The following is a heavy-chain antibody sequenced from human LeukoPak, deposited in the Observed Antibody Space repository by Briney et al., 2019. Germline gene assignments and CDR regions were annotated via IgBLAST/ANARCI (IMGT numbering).Heavy chain of an antibody. V-gene: IGHV4-4*07. Sequence: SETLSLTCTVSGGSISSYYWSWIRQPAGKGLEWIGRIYTSGSTNYNPSLKSRVTMSVDTSKNQFSLKLSSVTAADTAVYYCARGLSDYDGTDYAFSYYWGQGTQVTVSS. J-gene: IGHJ4*02. CDR3: ARGLSDYDGTDYAFSYY. CDR2: IYTSGST. D-gene: IGHD3-22*01. CDR1: GGSISSYY.